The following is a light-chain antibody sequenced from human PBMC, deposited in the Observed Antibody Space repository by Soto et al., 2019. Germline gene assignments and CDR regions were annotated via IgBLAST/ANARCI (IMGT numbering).Light chain of an antibody. CDR3: QQYNSFPRT. V-gene: IGKV1-5*01. CDR1: QSISSW. CDR2: DAS. J-gene: IGKJ1*01. Sequence: DIHITQTPSTLSASVGDRFTITDRASQSISSWLAWYQQTQGKAPKLLIYDASSLESGVPSRFCGSGAGTECTRTISSLQPDDVATYYCQQYNSFPRTFGQGTKVDIK.